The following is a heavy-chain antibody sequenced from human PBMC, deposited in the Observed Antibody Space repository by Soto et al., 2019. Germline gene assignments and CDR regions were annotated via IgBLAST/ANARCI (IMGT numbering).Heavy chain of an antibody. CDR1: GYTFTGYY. CDR2: INPNSGGT. V-gene: IGHV1-2*02. CDR3: AREPPYDYVWGSYRGTYYFDY. Sequence: ASVKVSCKASGYTFTGYYMHWVRQAPGQGLEWMGWINPNSGGTNYAQKFQGRVTMTRDTSISTAYMELSRLRSGDTAVYYCAREPPYDYVWGSYRGTYYFDYWGQGTLVTVSS. J-gene: IGHJ4*02. D-gene: IGHD3-16*02.